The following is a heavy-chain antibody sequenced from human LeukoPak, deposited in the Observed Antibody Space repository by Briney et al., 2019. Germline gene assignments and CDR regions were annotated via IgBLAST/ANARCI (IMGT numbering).Heavy chain of an antibody. CDR2: IYYSGST. CDR3: AREKWLRSENSYYFDY. Sequence: ASETLSLTCTVSGGSISSGGYYWSWIRQHPGKGLEWIGYIYYSGSTYYNPSLKSRVTISVDTSKNQFSLKLSSVTAADTAVYYCAREKWLRSENSYYFDYWGQGTLVTVSS. CDR1: GGSISSGGYY. J-gene: IGHJ4*02. V-gene: IGHV4-31*03. D-gene: IGHD5-12*01.